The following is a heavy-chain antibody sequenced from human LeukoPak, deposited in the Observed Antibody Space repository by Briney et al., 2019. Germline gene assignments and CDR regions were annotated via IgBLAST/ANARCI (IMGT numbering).Heavy chain of an antibody. CDR1: GYSFTSYA. D-gene: IGHD6-13*01. CDR3: ARDSLRSTWSSYYNALDV. Sequence: GASVKVSCKASGYSFTSYAINWVRRAPGQGLEWVGWISAYNGNTDYAQKLQDRVTMTTDSSTSTAYMELRSLTSDDTAVYYCARDSLRSTWSSYYNALDVWGQGTTVTVSS. J-gene: IGHJ6*02. CDR2: ISAYNGNT. V-gene: IGHV1-18*01.